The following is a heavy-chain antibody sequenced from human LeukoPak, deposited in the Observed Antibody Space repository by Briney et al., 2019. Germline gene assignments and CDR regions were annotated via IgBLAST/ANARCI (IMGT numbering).Heavy chain of an antibody. CDR3: ATYGDYVEYAFDI. CDR1: GFTFSSYG. CDR2: IKEDGSEK. Sequence: GGALRLSCAASGFTFSSYGMHWVGQAPGRGGEGVAHIKEDGSEKYYVDSVKGRFTISRDNAKNSLYLQMNSLRAEDTAVYYCATYGDYVEYAFDIWGQGTMVTVSS. J-gene: IGHJ3*02. V-gene: IGHV3-7*01. D-gene: IGHD4-17*01.